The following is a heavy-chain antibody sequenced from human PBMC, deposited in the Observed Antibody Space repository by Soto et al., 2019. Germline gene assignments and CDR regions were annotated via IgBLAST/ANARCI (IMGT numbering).Heavy chain of an antibody. J-gene: IGHJ4*02. D-gene: IGHD3-10*01. CDR3: ARDISRYGSGSAYDY. V-gene: IGHV1-69*06. CDR1: GGTFSSYA. Sequence: SVKVSCKASGGTFSSYAISWVRQAPGQGLEWMGGIIPIFGTANYAQKFQGRVTITADKSTSTAYMELSSLRSEDTAVYYCARDISRYGSGSAYDYWGQGTLVTVSS. CDR2: IIPIFGTA.